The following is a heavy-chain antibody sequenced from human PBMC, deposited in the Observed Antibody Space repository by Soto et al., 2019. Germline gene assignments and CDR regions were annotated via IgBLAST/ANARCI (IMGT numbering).Heavy chain of an antibody. J-gene: IGHJ4*02. CDR2: IYYRGNA. CDR3: ARLEGLATISYYFDF. Sequence: PSETLSLTCSVSDDSINSDKYYWGWIRQPPGKGLEWIGSIYYRGNAYYNPSLQTRVTISLDKSKSQFSLKLNSVTATDSAVYFCARLEGLATISYYFDFWGPGALVTVSS. D-gene: IGHD3-9*01. V-gene: IGHV4-39*01. CDR1: DDSINSDKYY.